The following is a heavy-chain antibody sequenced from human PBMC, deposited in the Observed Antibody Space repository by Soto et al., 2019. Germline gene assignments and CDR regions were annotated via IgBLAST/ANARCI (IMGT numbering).Heavy chain of an antibody. CDR1: GDTLKHCV. D-gene: IGHD7-27*01. CDR2: IIPLFGTT. Sequence: QVQGVQSGVEVRSPGSSVKVSCNASGDTLKHCVISWVRQAPGQGLEWMGGIIPLFGTTDFAQRFQVRLTITTDESPTTAYMELRRLRSEDTSTYYCAAELGFWKLSVVCGQGTTVIVSS. J-gene: IGHJ6*02. V-gene: IGHV1-69*01. CDR3: AAELGFWKLSVV.